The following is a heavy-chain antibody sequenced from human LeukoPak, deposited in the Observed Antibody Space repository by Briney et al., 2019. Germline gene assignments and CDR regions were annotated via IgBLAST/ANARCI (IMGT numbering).Heavy chain of an antibody. J-gene: IGHJ4*02. CDR2: FYDSGST. CDR1: GGSISRHY. Sequence: PSETLSLPCIVSGGSISRHYWSWIPQPPGKGPEWVGYFYDSGSTNYNPPLESRATISGDTSKNQFSLKLASVSAADTGVYYCARRRAGRIDYWGQGTLVTVSS. V-gene: IGHV4-59*08. CDR3: ARRRAGRIDY.